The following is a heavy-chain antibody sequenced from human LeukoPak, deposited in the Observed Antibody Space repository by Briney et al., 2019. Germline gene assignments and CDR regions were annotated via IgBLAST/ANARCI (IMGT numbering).Heavy chain of an antibody. V-gene: IGHV5-51*01. CDR3: ARHGRWELDY. CDR2: VYPGDSDT. D-gene: IGHD4-23*01. Sequence: GESLKISCKASGYNFATAWIAWVRQMPGKGLEWMGIVYPGDSDTKYNPSFRGHVTISADKSITTAYLQWASLKASDTAIYYCARHGRWELDYWGQGTLVSVSS. J-gene: IGHJ4*02. CDR1: GYNFATAW.